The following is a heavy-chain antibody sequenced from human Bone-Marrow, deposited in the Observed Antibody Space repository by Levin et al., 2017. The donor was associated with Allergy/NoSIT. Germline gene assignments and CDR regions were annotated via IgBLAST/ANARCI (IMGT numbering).Heavy chain of an antibody. CDR3: ARHEVGANTFDY. CDR1: GFTFSTNG. CDR2: IGSSSTTI. J-gene: IGHJ4*02. Sequence: LSLTCAASGFTFSTNGMNWVRQGPGKGLEWLSYIGSSSTTIYYADSVKGRFTISRDNAKNSLYLQMNSLRAEDTAVYYCARHEVGANTFDYWGQGTLVTVSS. D-gene: IGHD1-26*01. V-gene: IGHV3-48*04.